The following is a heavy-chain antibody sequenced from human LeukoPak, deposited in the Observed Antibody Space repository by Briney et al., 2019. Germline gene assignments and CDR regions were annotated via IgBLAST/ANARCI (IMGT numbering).Heavy chain of an antibody. V-gene: IGHV3-13*04. Sequence: PGGSLRLSCAASGFIFNTYGMHWVRQITGKGLEWVSAIDPAGNTYYAGSVKGRFTISRENAKNSLYLQMNSLRAGDTAVYYCVREGPGSGWTYFDYWGQGTLVTVSS. D-gene: IGHD6-19*01. CDR3: VREGPGSGWTYFDY. CDR1: GFIFNTYG. CDR2: IDPAGNT. J-gene: IGHJ4*02.